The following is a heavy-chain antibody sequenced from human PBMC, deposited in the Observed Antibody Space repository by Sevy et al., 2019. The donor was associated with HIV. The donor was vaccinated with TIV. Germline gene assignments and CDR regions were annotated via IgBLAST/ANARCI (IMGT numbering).Heavy chain of an antibody. Sequence: GGSLRLSCAGSGFTFSDYYMSWFRQAPGKGLEWVSSINSFGTTIFYADSVKGRFTISRDNAKNSMYLQMNSLRVEDTAVYYCARDINSGGQYFCRAGSCYSDYWGQGARVTVSS. CDR2: INSFGTTI. D-gene: IGHD2-15*01. V-gene: IGHV3-11*04. J-gene: IGHJ4*02. CDR3: ARDINSGGQYFCRAGSCYSDY. CDR1: GFTFSDYY.